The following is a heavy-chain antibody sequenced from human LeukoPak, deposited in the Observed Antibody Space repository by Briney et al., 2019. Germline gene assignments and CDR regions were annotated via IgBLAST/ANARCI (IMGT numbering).Heavy chain of an antibody. CDR3: AGANYYDSSSYSQFDY. CDR2: ISSSSYI. D-gene: IGHD3-22*01. CDR1: GFTFSSYS. Sequence: GGSLRLSCAASGFTFSSYSMNWVRQAPGKGLEWVSSISSSSYIYYADSVKGRFTISRDNAKNSLHLQMNSLRAEDTAVYYCAGANYYDSSSYSQFDYWGQGTQVTVSS. V-gene: IGHV3-21*04. J-gene: IGHJ4*02.